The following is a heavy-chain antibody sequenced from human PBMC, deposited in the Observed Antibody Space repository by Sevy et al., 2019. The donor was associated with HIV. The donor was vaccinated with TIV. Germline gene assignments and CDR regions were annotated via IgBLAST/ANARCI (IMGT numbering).Heavy chain of an antibody. CDR3: ARGALWFGELRGAFDI. Sequence: GGSLRLSCAASGFTFSSYAMHWVRQAPGKGLEYVSAISSNGGSTYYANSVKGRFTISRDNSKNTLYLQMGSLRAEDMAVYYCARGALWFGELRGAFDIWGQGTMVTVSS. CDR2: ISSNGGST. J-gene: IGHJ3*02. CDR1: GFTFSSYA. D-gene: IGHD3-10*01. V-gene: IGHV3-64*01.